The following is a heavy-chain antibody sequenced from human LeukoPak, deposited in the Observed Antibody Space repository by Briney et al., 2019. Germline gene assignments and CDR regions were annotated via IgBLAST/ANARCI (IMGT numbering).Heavy chain of an antibody. D-gene: IGHD6-13*01. V-gene: IGHV4-39*07. Sequence: SETLSLTCTVSGGSISSSSYYWGWIRQPPGKGLEWIGSIYYSGSTYYNPSLKSRVTISVDTSKNQFSLKLSSVTAADTAVYYCARGRYSIAAAQDYWGQGTLVTVSS. CDR2: IYYSGST. CDR3: ARGRYSIAAAQDY. CDR1: GGSISSSSYY. J-gene: IGHJ4*02.